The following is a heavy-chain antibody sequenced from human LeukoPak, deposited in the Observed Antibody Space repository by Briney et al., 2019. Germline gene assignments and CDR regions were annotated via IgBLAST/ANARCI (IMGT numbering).Heavy chain of an antibody. Sequence: PRRSLRLSCAASGFTFSSYGMHWVRQAPGKGLEWVAVIWYDGSNKYYADSVKGRFTISRDNSKNTLYLQMNSLRAEDTAVYYCAKSAQCYYYYYMDVWGKGTTVTVSS. CDR1: GFTFSSYG. J-gene: IGHJ6*03. CDR2: IWYDGSNK. CDR3: AKSAQCYYYYYMDV. V-gene: IGHV3-33*06.